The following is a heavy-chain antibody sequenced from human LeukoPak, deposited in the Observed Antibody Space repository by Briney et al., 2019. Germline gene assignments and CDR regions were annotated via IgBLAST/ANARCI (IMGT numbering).Heavy chain of an antibody. Sequence: AGGSLRLSCAASGFTFSTYAIHWVRQAPGKGLDWVAVISHDGGDKYYADSVKGRFTISRDNSKNTLSLQMNSLRPEDTAVYYCARGLGYGGNSGRLWFDYWGQGTLVTVSS. J-gene: IGHJ4*02. CDR2: ISHDGGDK. CDR3: ARGLGYGGNSGRLWFDY. CDR1: GFTFSTYA. V-gene: IGHV3-30*04. D-gene: IGHD4-23*01.